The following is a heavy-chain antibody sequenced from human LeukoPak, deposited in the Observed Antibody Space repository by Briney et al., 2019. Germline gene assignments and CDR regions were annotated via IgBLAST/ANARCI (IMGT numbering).Heavy chain of an antibody. J-gene: IGHJ5*02. Sequence: GGSLRLSCAASGFTSSDYWISWVRQAPGEGLEWVANIKNDGGEKYYVDSVKGRFTISRDNAENSLYLHMDSLRAEDTAVYYCAREPRGVSQSAWGQGTLVTVSS. CDR2: IKNDGGEK. CDR3: AREPRGVSQSA. V-gene: IGHV3-7*01. D-gene: IGHD2-8*01. CDR1: GFTSSDYW.